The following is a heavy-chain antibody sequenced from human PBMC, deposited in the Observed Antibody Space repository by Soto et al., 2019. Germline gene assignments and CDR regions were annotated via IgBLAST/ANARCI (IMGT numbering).Heavy chain of an antibody. J-gene: IGHJ5*02. V-gene: IGHV4-59*01. CDR1: VASTGLN. CDR2: ISDSGST. CDR3: ARDRWGSSGWYETA. D-gene: IGHD6-19*01. Sequence: QVQLQESGPDLVRLPGPWSSPGPVLVASTGLNYWAWFRRPQGKGLEWIGYISDSGSTYYNPSLNSRVTISLDTSKNQFSLKLGSVTAADTAVYYCARDRWGSSGWYETAWGQGTLVTVSS.